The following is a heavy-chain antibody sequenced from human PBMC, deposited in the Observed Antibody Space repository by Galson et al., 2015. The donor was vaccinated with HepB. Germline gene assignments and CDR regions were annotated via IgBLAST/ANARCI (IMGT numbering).Heavy chain of an antibody. CDR2: IKEDGSEK. Sequence: SLRLSCAASGFTFSNYWMSWVRQAPGKGLEWVANIKEDGSEKNYVDSVKGRFTISRDNAQNSLYLQMNSLRPEDMAVYYCVRGGHSSVYRHFGYWGQGTLAAVSS. CDR1: GFTFSNYW. V-gene: IGHV3-7*01. D-gene: IGHD3-22*01. CDR3: VRGGHSSVYRHFGY. J-gene: IGHJ4*02.